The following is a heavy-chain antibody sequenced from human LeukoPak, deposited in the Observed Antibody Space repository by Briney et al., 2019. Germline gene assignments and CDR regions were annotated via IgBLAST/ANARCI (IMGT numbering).Heavy chain of an antibody. D-gene: IGHD3-3*01. Sequence: GGSLRLSCAASGFTFSSYAMSWVRQAPGKGLEWVSAISGSGGSTYYADSVKGRITISRDNSKNTLYLQMNSLRAEDTAVYYCAKGDVTIFGVVIPRDYWGQGTLVTVSS. CDR1: GFTFSSYA. J-gene: IGHJ4*02. V-gene: IGHV3-23*01. CDR2: ISGSGGST. CDR3: AKGDVTIFGVVIPRDY.